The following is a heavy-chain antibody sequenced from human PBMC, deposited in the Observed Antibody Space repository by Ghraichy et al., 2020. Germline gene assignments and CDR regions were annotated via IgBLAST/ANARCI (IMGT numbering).Heavy chain of an antibody. CDR3: ARLGSAASSGRSTDY. J-gene: IGHJ4*02. CDR1: GGSISSSDW. CDR2: IYHTGTT. Sequence: SETLSLTCAVSGGSISSSDWWSWVRQSPGKGLEWIGNIYHTGTTNYNPSLKSRVTISVDKSKNQFSPQLTSVTAADSAIYYAARLGSAASSGRSTDYWGQGTQVTVSS. V-gene: IGHV4-4*02. D-gene: IGHD6-19*01.